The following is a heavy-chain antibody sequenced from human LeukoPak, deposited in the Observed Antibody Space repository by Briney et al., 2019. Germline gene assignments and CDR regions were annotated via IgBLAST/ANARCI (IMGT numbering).Heavy chain of an antibody. CDR1: GFSLCDSY. V-gene: IGHV3-11*01. Sequence: GGSLRLSCLVSGFSLCDSYMTWIRQTPGKGLEWLAYISGIGSDIYFADSVKGRFTISRDNAKNSLYLQMNSLRPEDTALYYCSTDPRLLMYWGHGTLVTVSS. J-gene: IGHJ4*01. D-gene: IGHD2-8*01. CDR2: ISGIGSDI. CDR3: STDPRLLMY.